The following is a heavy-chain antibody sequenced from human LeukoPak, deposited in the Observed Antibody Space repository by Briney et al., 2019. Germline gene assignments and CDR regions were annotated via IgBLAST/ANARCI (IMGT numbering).Heavy chain of an antibody. D-gene: IGHD1-14*01. CDR3: ARGTAGTDVNYYYYGMDV. CDR2: INSDGSST. CDR1: GFTFSSYW. V-gene: IGHV3-74*01. J-gene: IGHJ6*02. Sequence: PGGSLRLSCVVSGFTFSSYWMHWVRQAPGKGLVWVSRINSDGSSTSYADSVKGRFTISRDNAKNTLYLQMNSLRAKDTAVYYCARGTAGTDVNYYYYGMDVWGQGTTVTVSS.